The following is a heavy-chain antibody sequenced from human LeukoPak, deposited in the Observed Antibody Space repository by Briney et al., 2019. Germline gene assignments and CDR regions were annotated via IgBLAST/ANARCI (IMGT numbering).Heavy chain of an antibody. V-gene: IGHV5-51*01. J-gene: IGHJ3*02. Sequence: AESLKISSKSSGCGFTIYWIAWVRQMPGKGREWMGFIYPGDSDTRYSPSFQGQVTISADNSISTAYLQWSSMRASDTAMYYCARSIGYCGGTSCYRAFDIWGQGTMCTVSS. CDR1: GCGFTIYW. CDR2: IYPGDSDT. D-gene: IGHD2-2*02. CDR3: ARSIGYCGGTSCYRAFDI.